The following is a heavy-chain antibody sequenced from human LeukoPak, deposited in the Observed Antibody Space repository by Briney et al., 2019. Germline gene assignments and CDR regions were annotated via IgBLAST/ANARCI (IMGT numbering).Heavy chain of an antibody. D-gene: IGHD3-16*02. V-gene: IGHV3-15*01. J-gene: IGHJ4*02. CDR3: TTLYSPRVGY. Sequence: VGSLRLSCAASGFTFSSYWMSWVRQAPGKGLEWVGRIKSKTDGGTTDYAAPVKGRFTISRDDSKNTLYLQMNSLKTEDTAVYYCTTLYSPRVGYWGQGTLVTVSS. CDR1: GFTFSSYW. CDR2: IKSKTDGGTT.